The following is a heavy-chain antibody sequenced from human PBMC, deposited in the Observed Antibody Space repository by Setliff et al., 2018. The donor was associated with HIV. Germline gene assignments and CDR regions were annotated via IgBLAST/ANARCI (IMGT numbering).Heavy chain of an antibody. V-gene: IGHV4-39*07. Sequence: SETLSLTCTVSGVSFGSSNYYRGWIRRPPGKGLEWIGSFYYSWNTYYNPSLKSRVTISVDTSKNQFSLNLSSVTAADTAVYYCARYDYGDFDYWGQGTPVTVSS. CDR3: ARYDYGDFDY. J-gene: IGHJ4*02. CDR2: FYYSWNT. D-gene: IGHD4-17*01. CDR1: GVSFGSSNYY.